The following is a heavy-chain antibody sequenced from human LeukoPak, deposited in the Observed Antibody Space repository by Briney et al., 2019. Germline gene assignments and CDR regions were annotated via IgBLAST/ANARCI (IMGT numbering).Heavy chain of an antibody. CDR2: ISRSGSTK. V-gene: IGHV3-11*01. CDR1: GFTISDDN. CDR3: ARVLRYCSGGNCYSGGLGYMDV. Sequence: GGSLRLSCAASGFTISDDNMRWIRQAPGKGLEWVSSISRSGSTKYYADSVKGRFTISRDNAKNSLFLQMNSLRAEDTAVYYCARVLRYCSGGNCYSGGLGYMDVWGKGTTVTISS. J-gene: IGHJ6*03. D-gene: IGHD2-15*01.